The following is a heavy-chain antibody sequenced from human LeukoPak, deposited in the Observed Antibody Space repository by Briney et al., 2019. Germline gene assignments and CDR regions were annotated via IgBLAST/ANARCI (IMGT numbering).Heavy chain of an antibody. V-gene: IGHV7-4-1*02. CDR2: INTDTGNP. J-gene: IGHJ3*01. D-gene: IGHD1-20*01. CDR1: GYTFTDYP. CDR3: ARAGLTGSKVAFDV. Sequence: GASVTVSCKASGYTFTDYPMNWVRQAPGQGLEWMGWINTDTGNPTYAQGFTGHYVFSLDTSVSTAYLQITSLKAEDTVVYYCARAGLTGSKVAFDVWGQGTMVTVSS.